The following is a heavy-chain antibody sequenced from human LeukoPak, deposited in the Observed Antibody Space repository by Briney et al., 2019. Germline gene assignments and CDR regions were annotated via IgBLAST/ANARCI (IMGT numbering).Heavy chain of an antibody. Sequence: GASVKVSCKASGYTFTGYYMHWVRQAPGQGLEWMGWINPNSGGTNYAQKFQGRVTMTRDTSISTAYMEPSRLRSDDTAVYYCARARVRMTTVTRNWFDPWGQGTLVTVSS. D-gene: IGHD4-17*01. V-gene: IGHV1-2*02. CDR3: ARARVRMTTVTRNWFDP. CDR2: INPNSGGT. J-gene: IGHJ5*02. CDR1: GYTFTGYY.